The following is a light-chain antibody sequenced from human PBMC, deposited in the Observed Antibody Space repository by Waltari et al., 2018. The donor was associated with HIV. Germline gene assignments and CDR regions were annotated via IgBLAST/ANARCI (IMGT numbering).Light chain of an antibody. J-gene: IGKJ1*01. CDR2: WAS. V-gene: IGKV4-1*01. Sequence: IVIDQNPELFVVFPGGEASIHRQSKSSFLYSPNNKNFLVWYQQKPGQPPKLLIYWASSRESGVPARFSGSGSGTNFTLTISSLQPEDVATYFCQQYFSTPWTFGQGTKV. CDR1: SSFLYSPNNKNF. CDR3: QQYFSTPWT.